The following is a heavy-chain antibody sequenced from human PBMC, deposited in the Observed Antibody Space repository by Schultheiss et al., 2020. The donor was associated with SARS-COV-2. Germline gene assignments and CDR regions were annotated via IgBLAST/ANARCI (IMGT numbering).Heavy chain of an antibody. D-gene: IGHD2-2*01. V-gene: IGHV3-23*01. J-gene: IGHJ6*02. CDR1: GFTFSSYA. CDR3: ARDAYQLLGENYYYYGMDV. Sequence: GGSLRLSCAASGFTFSSYAMSWVRQAPGKGLEWVSAISGSGGSTYYADSVKGRFTISRDNSKNTLYLQMNSLRAEDTAVYYCARDAYQLLGENYYYYGMDVWGQGTTVTVSS. CDR2: ISGSGGST.